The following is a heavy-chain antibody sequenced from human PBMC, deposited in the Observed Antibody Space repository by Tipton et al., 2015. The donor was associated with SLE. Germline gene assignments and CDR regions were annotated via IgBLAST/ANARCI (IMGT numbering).Heavy chain of an antibody. V-gene: IGHV3-30*02. J-gene: IGHJ4*02. Sequence: SLRLSCAASGFIFSSYGMHWVRQAPGKGLEWVALIRYDGSQKFYADSVKGRFTISRDNSKNMLFLQLSSLRATDTAVYYCAKGRVGTPTDWGQGTLVTVSS. CDR3: AKGRVGTPTD. CDR1: GFIFSSYG. CDR2: IRYDGSQK.